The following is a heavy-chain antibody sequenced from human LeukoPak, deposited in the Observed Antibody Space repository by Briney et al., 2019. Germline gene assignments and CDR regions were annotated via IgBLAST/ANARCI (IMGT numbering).Heavy chain of an antibody. CDR2: ISTYTGDT. CDR3: ARDAGIRTLDY. Sequence: ASVKVSCKASGYTFSDYYIHWVRQAPGQGLEWMGWISTYTGDTNYAQNLQGRVTMTTDTSTNTAYMELRSLRSDDTAIYYCARDAGIRTLDYWGQGTLVTVSS. D-gene: IGHD5-18*01. CDR1: GYTFSDYY. J-gene: IGHJ4*02. V-gene: IGHV1-18*04.